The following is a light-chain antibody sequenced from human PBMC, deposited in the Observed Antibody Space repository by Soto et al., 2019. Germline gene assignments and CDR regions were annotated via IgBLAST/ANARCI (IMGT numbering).Light chain of an antibody. Sequence: DIQMTQSPSSLSASVRDRVTMTCRASQTISTHLNWYQQKPGKAPKLLIYAASTLQSGVPSRFSGSGSGTDFTLTINSLQPEDFATYYCPQSLTIPYTFGQGTNLEIK. J-gene: IGKJ2*01. CDR2: AAS. V-gene: IGKV1-39*01. CDR3: PQSLTIPYT. CDR1: QTISTH.